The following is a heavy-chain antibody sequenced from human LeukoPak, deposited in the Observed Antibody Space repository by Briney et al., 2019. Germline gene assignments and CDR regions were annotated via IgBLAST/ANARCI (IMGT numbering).Heavy chain of an antibody. V-gene: IGHV3-9*01. Sequence: GGSLRLSCAASGFTFDDYAMHWVRQAPGKGLEWVSGISWNSGSIGYADSVKGRFTISRDNAKNSLYLQMNSLRAEDTALYYCAKDMGGLGYSKSYYYYGMDVWGQGTTVTVSS. CDR1: GFTFDDYA. CDR3: AKDMGGLGYSKSYYYYGMDV. J-gene: IGHJ6*02. CDR2: ISWNSGSI. D-gene: IGHD3-22*01.